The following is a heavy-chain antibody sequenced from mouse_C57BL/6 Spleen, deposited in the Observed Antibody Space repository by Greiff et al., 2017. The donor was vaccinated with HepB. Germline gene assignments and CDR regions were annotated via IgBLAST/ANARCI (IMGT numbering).Heavy chain of an antibody. CDR2: IDPSDSYT. CDR3: ANKKDFDY. CDR1: GYTFTSYW. V-gene: IGHV1-50*01. J-gene: IGHJ2*01. Sequence: VQLQQPGAELVKPGASVKLSCKASGYTFTSYWMQWVKQRTGQGLEWIGEIDPSDSYTNYNQKFKGKATLAVDTSSSTAYMQLSSLTSADSAVYYQANKKDFDYWGQGTTLTVSS.